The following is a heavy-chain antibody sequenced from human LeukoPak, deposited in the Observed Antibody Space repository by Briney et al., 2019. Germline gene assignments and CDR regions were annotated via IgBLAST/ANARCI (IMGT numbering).Heavy chain of an antibody. CDR1: GYTFTGYY. D-gene: IGHD6-19*01. J-gene: IGHJ4*02. Sequence: ASVKVSCKASGYTFTGYYMHWVRQAPGQGLEWMGWINPDSGGTNYAQKFQGRVTMTRDTSISTAYMELSRLRSDDTAVYYCARDLITGYSSGWYGLYGYWGQGTLVTVSS. CDR3: ARDLITGYSSGWYGLYGY. CDR2: INPDSGGT. V-gene: IGHV1-2*02.